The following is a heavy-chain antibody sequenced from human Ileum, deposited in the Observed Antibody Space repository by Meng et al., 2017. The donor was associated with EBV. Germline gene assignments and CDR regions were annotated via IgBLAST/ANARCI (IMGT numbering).Heavy chain of an antibody. CDR2: IHHTRGT. D-gene: IGHD2-8*01. CDR1: GDSISNEHW. V-gene: IGHV4-4*02. Sequence: QAQLEEAGHGLVGPAGTLSLTGSVSGDSISNEHWWSWVRQSPGKGLEWIVEIHHTRGTNYNPSLKSRVIISVDKSNNHFSLRLSAVTAADTAVYYCASNGAFSLDHWGQGTLVTVSS. J-gene: IGHJ4*02. CDR3: ASNGAFSLDH.